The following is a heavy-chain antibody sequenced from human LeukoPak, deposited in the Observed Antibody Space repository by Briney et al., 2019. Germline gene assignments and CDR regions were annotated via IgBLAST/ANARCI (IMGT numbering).Heavy chain of an antibody. V-gene: IGHV1-18*01. CDR3: ARAPSYYGSGSYQYYFDY. J-gene: IGHJ4*02. CDR1: GYTFITYG. D-gene: IGHD3-10*01. CDR2: ISAYNGHT. Sequence: ASVKVSCKASGYTFITYGISWVRQAPGQGLEWMGWISAYNGHTKYAQKLQGRVTMTTDTSTSTAYMELRSLRSDDTAVYYCARAPSYYGSGSYQYYFDYWGQGTLVTVSS.